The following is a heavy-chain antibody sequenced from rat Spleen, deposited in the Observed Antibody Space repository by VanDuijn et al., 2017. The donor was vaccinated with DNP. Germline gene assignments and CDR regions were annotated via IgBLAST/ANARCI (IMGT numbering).Heavy chain of an antibody. CDR3: ARHAGVGTSYY. J-gene: IGHJ2*01. V-gene: IGHV5-22*01. CDR2: INYEGSRT. Sequence: EVQLVESGGGLVQPGRSLKLSCAASGFTFSDFYMAWVRQAPKKGLEWVASINYEGSRTYYGDSVKGRFTISRDNAKTALYLQMNSLRAEDTATYYCARHAGVGTSYYWGQGVMVTVSS. D-gene: IGHD4-4*01. CDR1: GFTFSDFY.